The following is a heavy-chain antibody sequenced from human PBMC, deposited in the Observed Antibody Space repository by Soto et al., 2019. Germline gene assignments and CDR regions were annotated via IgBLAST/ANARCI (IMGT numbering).Heavy chain of an antibody. CDR1: GYSFTDYK. CDR2: VDPNGGGS. CDR3: ATWVDYGDFEGFDF. J-gene: IGHJ4*02. Sequence: QGQLLQSGAEVKKPGASVKVSCKTSGYSFTDYKLHWVRQAPGQGLEWLGWVDPNGGGSNSAQKFQGSVTMTWDTSITTAYLDLTRLTPNDTATYFCATWVDYGDFEGFDFWGQGPLVTVSS. V-gene: IGHV1-2*04. D-gene: IGHD4-17*01.